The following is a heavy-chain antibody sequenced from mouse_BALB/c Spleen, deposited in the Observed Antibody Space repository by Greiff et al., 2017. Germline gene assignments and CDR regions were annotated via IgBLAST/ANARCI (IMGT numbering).Heavy chain of an antibody. Sequence: VQLQQPGAELVKPGAPVKLSCKASGYTFTSYWMNWVKQRPGRGLEWIGRIDPSDSETHYNQKFKDKATLTVDKSSSTAYIQLSSLTSEDSAVYYCARGGNYGFYYAMDYWGQGTSVTVSS. V-gene: IGHV1-69*02. CDR3: ARGGNYGFYYAMDY. J-gene: IGHJ4*01. CDR1: GYTFTSYW. D-gene: IGHD2-1*01. CDR2: IDPSDSET.